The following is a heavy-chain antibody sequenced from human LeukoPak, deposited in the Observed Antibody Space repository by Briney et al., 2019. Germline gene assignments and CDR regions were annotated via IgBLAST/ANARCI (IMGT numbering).Heavy chain of an antibody. V-gene: IGHV4-59*08. Sequence: SETLSLTCTVSGGSISSYYWSWIRQPPGKGLEWIGYIYYSGSTNYNPSLKSRVTISVDTSKNQFSLKLSSVTAADTAVYYCARAGVSGVVVAADNWFDPWGQGTLVTVSS. CDR2: IYYSGST. CDR1: GGSISSYY. D-gene: IGHD2-15*01. CDR3: ARAGVSGVVVAADNWFDP. J-gene: IGHJ5*02.